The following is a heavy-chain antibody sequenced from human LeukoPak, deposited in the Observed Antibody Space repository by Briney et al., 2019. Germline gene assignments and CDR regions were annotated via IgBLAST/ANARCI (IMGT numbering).Heavy chain of an antibody. D-gene: IGHD3-10*01. V-gene: IGHV3-9*01. CDR2: ISWNSGSI. CDR1: GFTFDDYA. J-gene: IGHJ4*02. Sequence: GGSLRLSCAASGFTFDDYAMHWVRQAPGKGLEGVSGISWNSGSIGYADSVKGRFTISRDNAKNSLYLQMNSLRAEDTALYYCAKDINRFGELLSIDYWGQGTLVTVSS. CDR3: AKDINRFGELLSIDY.